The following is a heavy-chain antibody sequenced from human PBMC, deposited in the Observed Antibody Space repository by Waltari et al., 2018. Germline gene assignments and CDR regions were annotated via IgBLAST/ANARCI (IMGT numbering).Heavy chain of an antibody. CDR3: ASQELLLRGWFDP. Sequence: QLQLQESGPGLVKPSETLSLTCTVSGGSISSSSYYWGWIRQPPGKGLEWIGSIYYSGSTYYNPSLKSRVTISVDTSKNQFSLKLSSVTAADTAVYYCASQELLLRGWFDPWGQGTLVTVSS. V-gene: IGHV4-39*07. J-gene: IGHJ5*02. CDR1: GGSISSSSYY. CDR2: IYYSGST. D-gene: IGHD2-15*01.